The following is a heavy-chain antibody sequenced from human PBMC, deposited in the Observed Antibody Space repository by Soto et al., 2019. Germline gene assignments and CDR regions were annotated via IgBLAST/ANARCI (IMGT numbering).Heavy chain of an antibody. J-gene: IGHJ4*02. CDR1: GGSFSGYY. D-gene: IGHD4-17*01. V-gene: IGHV4-34*01. CDR3: ARVGTTVTTLDFWGFDY. CDR2: INHSGST. Sequence: SETLSLTCAVYGGSFSGYYWSWIRQPPGKGLEWIGEINHSGSTNYNPSLKSRVTISVDTSKNQFSLKLSSVTAADTAVYYCARVGTTVTTLDFWGFDYWGQGTLVTVSS.